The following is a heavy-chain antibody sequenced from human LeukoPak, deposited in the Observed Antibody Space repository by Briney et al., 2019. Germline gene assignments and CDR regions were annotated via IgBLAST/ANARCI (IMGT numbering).Heavy chain of an antibody. D-gene: IGHD6-6*01. CDR2: IDWEDDK. CDR1: GFSLSTNRMC. Sequence: VSGPTLVNPTQTLTLTCSFSGFSLSTNRMCVSWIRQPPGKALEWLGRIDWEDDKKYSTSLKTRLTISKDTSKNQVVLTMTNMDPADTATYYCARTAIVLYSSSAGMYYFDYWGQGILVTVSS. J-gene: IGHJ4*02. V-gene: IGHV2-70*11. CDR3: ARTAIVLYSSSAGMYYFDY.